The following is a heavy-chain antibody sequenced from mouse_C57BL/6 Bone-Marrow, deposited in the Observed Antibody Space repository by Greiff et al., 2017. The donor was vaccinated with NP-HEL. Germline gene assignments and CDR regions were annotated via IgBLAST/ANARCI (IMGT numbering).Heavy chain of an antibody. V-gene: IGHV2-9*01. Sequence: QVQLKESGPGLVAPSQSLSITCTVSGFSLTSYGVDWVRQPPGKGLEWLGVIWGGGSTNYNSALMSRLSISKDNSKSRVFLKMNSLQTDDTAMYYCAKHEENYDYDGGPWFAYWGQGTLVTVSA. J-gene: IGHJ3*01. CDR2: IWGGGST. D-gene: IGHD2-4*01. CDR3: AKHEENYDYDGGPWFAY. CDR1: GFSLTSYG.